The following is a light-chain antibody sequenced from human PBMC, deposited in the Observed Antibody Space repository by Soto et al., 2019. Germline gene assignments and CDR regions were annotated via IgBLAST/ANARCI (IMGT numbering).Light chain of an antibody. CDR2: DAS. Sequence: ESVLTQSPGTLSFAPGEGATLSLRASQTVRNNYLAWYQQKPGQAPRLLIYDASSRATGIPDRFSGGGSGTDFTLTISGLEPEDFAVYYCQQRINWPVTFGQGTKVDIK. V-gene: IGKV3D-20*02. CDR1: QTVRNNY. CDR3: QQRINWPVT. J-gene: IGKJ1*01.